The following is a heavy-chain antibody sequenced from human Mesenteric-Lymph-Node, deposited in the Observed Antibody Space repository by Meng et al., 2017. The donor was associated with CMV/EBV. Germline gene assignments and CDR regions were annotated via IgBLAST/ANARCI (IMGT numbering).Heavy chain of an antibody. Sequence: GSLRLSCAVYGESFSVSYWSWIRQSPGKGLEWIGEINHIRSTNYNPSLKSRVTISVDTSKNQFSLKLSSVTAADTAVYYCATEDTGFLESSYNGMDVWGQGTTVTVSS. CDR2: INHIRST. V-gene: IGHV4-34*01. CDR3: ATEDTGFLESSYNGMDV. J-gene: IGHJ6*02. CDR1: GESFSVSY. D-gene: IGHD3-3*01.